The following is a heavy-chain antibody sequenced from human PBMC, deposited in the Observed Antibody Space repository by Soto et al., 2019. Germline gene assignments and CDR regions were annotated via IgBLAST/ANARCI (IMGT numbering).Heavy chain of an antibody. CDR2: IIPIFGTA. Sequence: QVQLVQSGAEVKKPGSSVKVSCKASGGTFSSYAISWVRQAPGQGLEWMGGIIPIFGTANYAQKFQGRVTTTADESTSTAYMELSSLRSEDTAVYYCATGIGYCSGGSCYPYYYYYGMDVWGQGTTVTVSS. D-gene: IGHD2-15*01. J-gene: IGHJ6*02. CDR1: GGTFSSYA. CDR3: ATGIGYCSGGSCYPYYYYYGMDV. V-gene: IGHV1-69*01.